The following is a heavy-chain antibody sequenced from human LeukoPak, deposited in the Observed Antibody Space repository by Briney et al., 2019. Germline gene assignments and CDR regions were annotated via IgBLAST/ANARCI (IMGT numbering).Heavy chain of an antibody. D-gene: IGHD2-15*01. Sequence: PSETLSLTCAVYGGSFSGYYWSWIRQPPGKGLEWIGEINHSGSTNYNPSLKSRVTISVDTSKNQFSLKLSSVTAADTAVYYCAGRRYCSGGSCYHDRLSIRAPFDYWGQGTLVTVSS. V-gene: IGHV4-34*01. CDR3: AGRRYCSGGSCYHDRLSIRAPFDY. CDR1: GGSFSGYY. CDR2: INHSGST. J-gene: IGHJ4*02.